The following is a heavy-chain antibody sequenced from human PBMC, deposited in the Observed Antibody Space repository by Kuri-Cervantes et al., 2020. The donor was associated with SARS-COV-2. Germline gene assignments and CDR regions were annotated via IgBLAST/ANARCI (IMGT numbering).Heavy chain of an antibody. CDR1: GYGFNDYY. Sequence: GESLKISCEFSGYGFNDYYMGWIRQAPGKGLEWVSYISSGSSYTDYGDSVKGRFTISRDNTKNSLYLQMNSLRAEDTAVYYCAKDPASLRRQLGGSSNYYGMDVWGQGTTVTVSS. CDR3: AKDPASLRRQLGGSSNYYGMDV. V-gene: IGHV3-11*06. D-gene: IGHD6-6*01. CDR2: ISSGSSYT. J-gene: IGHJ6*02.